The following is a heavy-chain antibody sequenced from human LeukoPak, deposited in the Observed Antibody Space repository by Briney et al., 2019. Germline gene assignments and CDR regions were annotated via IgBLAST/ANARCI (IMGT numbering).Heavy chain of an antibody. Sequence: SVKVSCKASGGTFSSYAISWVRQAPGQGLEWMGRIIPIFGTANYAQKFQGSVTITTDESTSTAYMELSSLRSEDTAVYYCARNRPTAMVTGAFDIWGQGTMVIVSS. J-gene: IGHJ3*02. CDR3: ARNRPTAMVTGAFDI. CDR2: IIPIFGTA. V-gene: IGHV1-69*05. CDR1: GGTFSSYA. D-gene: IGHD5-18*01.